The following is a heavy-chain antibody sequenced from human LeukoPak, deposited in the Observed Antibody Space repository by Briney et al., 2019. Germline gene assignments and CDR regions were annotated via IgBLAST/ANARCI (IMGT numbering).Heavy chain of an antibody. CDR2: IIPIFGTA. D-gene: IGHD5-18*01. V-gene: IGHV1-69*13. CDR1: GGTFSSYA. Sequence: SVKVSCMASGGTFSSYAISWVRQAPGQGLEWMGGIIPIFGTANYAQKFQGRVTITADESTSTAYMELSSLRSEDTAVYYCARDRFEDTAMVTRAFDIWGQGTMVTVSS. J-gene: IGHJ3*02. CDR3: ARDRFEDTAMVTRAFDI.